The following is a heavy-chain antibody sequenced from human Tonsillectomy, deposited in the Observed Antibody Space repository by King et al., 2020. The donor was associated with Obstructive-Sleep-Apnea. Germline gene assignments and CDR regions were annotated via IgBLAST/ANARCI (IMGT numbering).Heavy chain of an antibody. CDR2: INEDGSEK. V-gene: IGHV3-7*01. Sequence: VQLVESGGGLVQPGGSLRLSCAASGFTLSRDWMSLVRQAPGKGLEWVSNINEDGSEKYYVDSVKGRFTNSRDNAKNSLYLQMNSLRAEDTAVYYCARDIGSFDPWGQGTLVTVSS. D-gene: IGHD1-26*01. J-gene: IGHJ5*02. CDR1: GFTLSRDW. CDR3: ARDIGSFDP.